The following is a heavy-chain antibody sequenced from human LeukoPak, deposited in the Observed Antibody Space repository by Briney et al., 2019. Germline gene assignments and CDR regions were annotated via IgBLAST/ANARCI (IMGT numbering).Heavy chain of an antibody. V-gene: IGHV4-39*01. CDR2: FYNSGST. J-gene: IGHJ4*02. Sequence: SGTLSLTCTFSGGSISSSNYYWGWIRQPPGKGLEWIGSFYNSGSTYYNPSLKSRVTISVDTSKSQFSLKLTSVTAADTAVYFCARRAYSAAYWKHFDYWGQGTLVTVSS. CDR3: ARRAYSAAYWKHFDY. CDR1: GGSISSSNYY. D-gene: IGHD1-1*01.